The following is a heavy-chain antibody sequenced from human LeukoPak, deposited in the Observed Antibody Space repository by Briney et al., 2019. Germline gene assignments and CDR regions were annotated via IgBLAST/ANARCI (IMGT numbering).Heavy chain of an antibody. J-gene: IGHJ4*02. CDR2: IIPIFGTA. V-gene: IGHV1-69*13. Sequence: ASVKVSCKASGGTFSSYAISWVRQAPGQGLEWMGGIIPIFGTANYAQKFQGRVTITADESTSTAYMELSSLRSEDTAVYYCASCGGDCYLAMVYFDYWGQGTLVTVSS. CDR1: GGTFSSYA. D-gene: IGHD2-21*02. CDR3: ASCGGDCYLAMVYFDY.